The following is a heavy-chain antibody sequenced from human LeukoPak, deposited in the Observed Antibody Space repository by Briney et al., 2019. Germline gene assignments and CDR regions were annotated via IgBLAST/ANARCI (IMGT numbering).Heavy chain of an antibody. V-gene: IGHV3-30*02. D-gene: IGHD6-19*01. CDR2: IWYDGSNK. CDR1: GFTFSDYG. CDR3: TKRLESIAVAGRKAIDY. J-gene: IGHJ4*02. Sequence: GGSLRLSCTASGFTFSDYGMHWVRQAPGKGLEWVTFIWYDGSNKYYADSAKGRFTISRDNSKNTLYLQMNSLKTEDTAVYYCTKRLESIAVAGRKAIDYWGQGTLVTVSS.